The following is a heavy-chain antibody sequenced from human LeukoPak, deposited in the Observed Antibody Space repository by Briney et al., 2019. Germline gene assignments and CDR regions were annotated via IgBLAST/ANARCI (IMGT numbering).Heavy chain of an antibody. J-gene: IGHJ6*03. V-gene: IGHV3-30*04. CDR2: ISYDGSNK. D-gene: IGHD1-26*01. Sequence: GGSLRLSCAASGFTFSSYAMHWVRQAPGKGLEWVAVISYDGSNKYYADSVKGRFTISRDNAQNSLYLHMGSLRAEDTAVYYCARDPYSGGYGDDYYYYMDVWGKGTTVTISS. CDR3: ARDPYSGGYGDDYYYYMDV. CDR1: GFTFSSYA.